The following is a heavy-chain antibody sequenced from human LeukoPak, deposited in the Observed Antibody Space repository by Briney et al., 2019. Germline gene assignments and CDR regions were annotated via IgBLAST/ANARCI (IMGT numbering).Heavy chain of an antibody. CDR1: GLTFSRYA. J-gene: IGHJ4*02. V-gene: IGHV3-23*01. D-gene: IGHD5-18*01. CDR3: AKDIAQGYTFGSIEQDY. Sequence: GGSLRLSCAVSGLTFSRYAMSWVRQAPGKGLEWVSAISESGTGTYYADSVKGRFTISRDDSKNTLSLHMNSLRAEDTAVYYCAKDIAQGYTFGSIEQDYWGQGTLVTVSS. CDR2: ISESGTGT.